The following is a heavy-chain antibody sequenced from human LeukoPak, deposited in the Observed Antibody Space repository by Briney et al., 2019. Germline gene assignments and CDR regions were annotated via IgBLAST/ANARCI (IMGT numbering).Heavy chain of an antibody. Sequence: GGSLRLSCAASGFTFSSYAMSWVRQAPGKGLEWVSAISGSSGSTYYADSVKGRFTISRDNSKNTLYLQMNSLRAEDTAVYYCAKLWFGELWVDYWGQGTLVTVSS. D-gene: IGHD3-10*01. CDR2: ISGSSGST. V-gene: IGHV3-23*01. J-gene: IGHJ4*02. CDR3: AKLWFGELWVDY. CDR1: GFTFSSYA.